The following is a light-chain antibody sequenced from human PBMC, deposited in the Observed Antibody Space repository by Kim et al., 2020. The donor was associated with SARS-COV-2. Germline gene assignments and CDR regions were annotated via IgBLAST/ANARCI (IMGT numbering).Light chain of an antibody. CDR1: LSLSSTY. J-gene: IGKJ3*01. CDR3: QQYGNSPFT. V-gene: IGKV3-20*01. CDR2: GAS. Sequence: EIVLTQSPGTLSLSPGERATLSCRASLSLSSTYLAWYQQKPGQAPRLLIFGASSRATGIRDRFSGSGSGTDFTLTISRLEPEDFAVYYCQQYGNSPFTFGPGTKVDIK.